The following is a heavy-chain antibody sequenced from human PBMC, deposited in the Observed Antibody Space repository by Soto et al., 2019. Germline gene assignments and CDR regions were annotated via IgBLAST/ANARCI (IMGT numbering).Heavy chain of an antibody. J-gene: IGHJ6*02. Sequence: QVQLVQSGAEVKKPGSSVKVSCKASGGTFSSYAISWVRQAPGQGLEWMGGIIPIFGTANYAQKFQGRVTTTEDESKSTADMELSSLRAEDTAEYDCARGEWFGEPLRIMEDYYYYGMDVWGQGTTVTVAS. CDR3: ARGEWFGEPLRIMEDYYYYGMDV. CDR1: GGTFSSYA. CDR2: IIPIFGTA. V-gene: IGHV1-69*01. D-gene: IGHD3-10*01.